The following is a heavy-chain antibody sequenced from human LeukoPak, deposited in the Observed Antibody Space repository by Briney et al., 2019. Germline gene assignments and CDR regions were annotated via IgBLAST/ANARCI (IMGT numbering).Heavy chain of an antibody. D-gene: IGHD5-18*01. CDR2: ISAYNGNT. Sequence: ASVKVSCKASGDTFTSYGISWVRQAPGQGLEWMGWISAYNGNTNYAQKLQGRVTMTTDTSTSTAYMELRSLRSDDTAVYYCARDRSYGQAFDYWGQGTLVTVSS. V-gene: IGHV1-18*04. J-gene: IGHJ4*02. CDR3: ARDRSYGQAFDY. CDR1: GDTFTSYG.